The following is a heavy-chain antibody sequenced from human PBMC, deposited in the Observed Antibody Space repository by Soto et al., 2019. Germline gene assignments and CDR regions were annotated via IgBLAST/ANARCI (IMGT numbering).Heavy chain of an antibody. CDR2: ISYDGSNK. CDR1: GFTFSSYA. Sequence: GGSLRLSCAASGFTFSSYAMHWVRQAPGKGLEWVAVISYDGSNKYYADSVKGRFTISRDNSKNTLYLQMNSLRAEDTAVYYCARDVNPYSSSWHPIQHYGMDVWGQGTTVTVSS. V-gene: IGHV3-30-3*01. CDR3: ARDVNPYSSSWHPIQHYGMDV. D-gene: IGHD6-13*01. J-gene: IGHJ6*02.